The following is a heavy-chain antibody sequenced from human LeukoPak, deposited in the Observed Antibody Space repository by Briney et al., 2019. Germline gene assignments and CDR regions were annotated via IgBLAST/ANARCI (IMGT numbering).Heavy chain of an antibody. CDR3: ARDWLRGPTENWFDP. Sequence: GGSLRLSCAASGFTFSNYGMHWVRQAPGKGLEWVSVIWYGGSNKYYADSVKGRFTISRDNSKNTLYLQMNSLRAEDTAVYYCARDWLRGPTENWFDPWGQGTLVTVSS. CDR1: GFTFSNYG. CDR2: IWYGGSNK. D-gene: IGHD5-12*01. V-gene: IGHV3-33*01. J-gene: IGHJ5*02.